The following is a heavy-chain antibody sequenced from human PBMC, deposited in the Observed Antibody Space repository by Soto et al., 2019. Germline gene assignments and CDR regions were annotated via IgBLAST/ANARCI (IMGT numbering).Heavy chain of an antibody. CDR3: ARSYCSGGSCYAGGGMEEFDGAFDI. CDR1: GYSISSSNW. Sequence: SETLSLTCAVSGYSISSSNWWGWIRQPPGKGLEWIGYIYYSGSTYYNPSLKSRVTMSVDTSKNQFSLKLSSVTAVDTAVYYCARSYCSGGSCYAGGGMEEFDGAFDIWGQGTMVTVSS. CDR2: IYYSGST. V-gene: IGHV4-28*01. D-gene: IGHD2-15*01. J-gene: IGHJ3*02.